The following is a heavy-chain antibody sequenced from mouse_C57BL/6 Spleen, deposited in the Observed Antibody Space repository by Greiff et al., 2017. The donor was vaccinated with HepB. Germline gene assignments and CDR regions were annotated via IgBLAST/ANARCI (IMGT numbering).Heavy chain of an antibody. CDR3: ASLTTVVAEGWFAY. V-gene: IGHV1-42*01. CDR1: GYSFTGYY. Sequence: EVQLQQSGPELVKPGASVKISCKASGYSFTGYYMNWVKQSPEKSLEWIGEINPSTGGTTYNQKFKAKATLTVDKSSSTAYMQLKSLTSEDSAVYYCASLTTVVAEGWFAYWGQGTLVTVSA. CDR2: INPSTGGT. D-gene: IGHD1-1*01. J-gene: IGHJ3*01.